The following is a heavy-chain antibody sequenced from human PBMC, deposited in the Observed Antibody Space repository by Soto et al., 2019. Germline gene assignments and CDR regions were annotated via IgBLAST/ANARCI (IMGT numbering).Heavy chain of an antibody. V-gene: IGHV3-48*02. CDR2: ISSSSSTI. Sequence: LRLSCAASGFTFSSYSMNWVRQAPGKGLEWVSYISSSSSTIYYADSVKGRFTISRDNAKNSLYPQMNSLRDEDTAVYYCARDYRGYSGYVWDYYYYGMDVWGQGTTVTVSS. CDR3: ARDYRGYSGYVWDYYYYGMDV. CDR1: GFTFSSYS. J-gene: IGHJ6*02. D-gene: IGHD5-12*01.